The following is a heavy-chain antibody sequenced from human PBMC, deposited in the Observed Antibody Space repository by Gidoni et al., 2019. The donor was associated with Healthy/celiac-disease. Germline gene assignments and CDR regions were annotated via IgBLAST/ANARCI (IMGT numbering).Heavy chain of an antibody. CDR3: AREGSSQVEYFQH. J-gene: IGHJ1*01. Sequence: QVPLQQWGAGLLKPSATLSLPCAVYGGSFSGYYWSWIRQPPGKGLEWIGEINNRGSTNYNPSLKSRVTISVDTSKTQFSLKLSSVPAADTAVYYCAREGSSQVEYFQHWGQGTLVTVSS. V-gene: IGHV4-34*01. CDR2: INNRGST. CDR1: GGSFSGYY. D-gene: IGHD6-6*01.